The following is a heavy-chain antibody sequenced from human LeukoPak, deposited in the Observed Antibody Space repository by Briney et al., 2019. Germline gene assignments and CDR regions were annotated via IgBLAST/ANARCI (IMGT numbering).Heavy chain of an antibody. CDR3: ARVAKTMVRGVIYYGMDV. CDR1: GGTFSSYA. D-gene: IGHD3-10*01. J-gene: IGHJ6*02. Sequence: SVKVSCKASGGTFSSYAISWVRQAPGQGLEWMGGLIPIFGTAHYAQKFQGRVTITADESTSTAYMELSSLRSEDTAVYYCARVAKTMVRGVIYYGMDVWGQGTTVTVSS. V-gene: IGHV1-69*13. CDR2: LIPIFGTA.